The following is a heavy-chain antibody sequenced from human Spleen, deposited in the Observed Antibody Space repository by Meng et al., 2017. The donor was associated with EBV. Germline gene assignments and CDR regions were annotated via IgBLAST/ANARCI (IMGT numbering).Heavy chain of an antibody. D-gene: IGHD5-18*01. CDR3: ARDRGDTNAYDFDY. CDR2: MSYGGNT. CDR1: GDSISRSDYY. J-gene: IGHJ4*02. Sequence: QGQLRGSGQGLGKPSETLSLSCSVSGDSISRSDYYWGWIRQPPGKGLEWIGSMSYGGNTYYKPSLKSRVTISVDTSKNQISLQLSSVTAADTAVYYCARDRGDTNAYDFDYWGQGTLVTVFS. V-gene: IGHV4-39*07.